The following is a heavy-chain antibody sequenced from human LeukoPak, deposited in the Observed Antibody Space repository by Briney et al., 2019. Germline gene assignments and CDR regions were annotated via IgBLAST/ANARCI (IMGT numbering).Heavy chain of an antibody. Sequence: GGSLRLSCVGSGFTSIAYALTWARQIPGKGLEWVSGISGGGVTTYYADSVKGRFTISRDNSKNTLYLQMNSLRADDTAIYYCARNQQLGGHSYYYYGMDVWGQGTTVTVSS. CDR1: GFTSIAYA. CDR3: ARNQQLGGHSYYYYGMDV. V-gene: IGHV3-23*01. CDR2: ISGGGVTT. D-gene: IGHD3-16*01. J-gene: IGHJ6*02.